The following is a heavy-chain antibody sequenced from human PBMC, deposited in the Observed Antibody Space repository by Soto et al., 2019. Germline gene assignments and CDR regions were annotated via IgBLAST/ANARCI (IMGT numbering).Heavy chain of an antibody. CDR2: ISYDGSNK. J-gene: IGHJ3*02. D-gene: IGHD2-15*01. Sequence: QVQLVESGGGVVQPGRSLRLSCAASGFTFSSYAMHWVRQAPGKGLEWVAVISYDGSNKYYADSVKGRFTISRDNSKNTLYLQMNSLRAEDTAEYYCARESCSGGSCYGDYDAFHIWGQGTMVTVSS. V-gene: IGHV3-30-3*01. CDR3: ARESCSGGSCYGDYDAFHI. CDR1: GFTFSSYA.